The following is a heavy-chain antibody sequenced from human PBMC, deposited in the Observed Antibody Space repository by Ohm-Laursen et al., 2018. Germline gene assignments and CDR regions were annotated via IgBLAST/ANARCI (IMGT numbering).Heavy chain of an antibody. Sequence: TLSLTCAVSGYSISSGYYWGWIRQPPGKGLEWIGSIYHSGSTYYNPSLKSRVTISVDTSKNQFSLKLSSVTAADTAVYYCARVGPARLELDYWGQGTLVTVSS. CDR2: IYHSGST. D-gene: IGHD1-7*01. V-gene: IGHV4-38-2*01. J-gene: IGHJ4*02. CDR1: GYSISSGYY. CDR3: ARVGPARLELDY.